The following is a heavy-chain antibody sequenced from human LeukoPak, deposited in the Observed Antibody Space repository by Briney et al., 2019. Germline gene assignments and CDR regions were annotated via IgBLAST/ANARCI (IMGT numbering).Heavy chain of an antibody. V-gene: IGHV3-23*01. Sequence: PGGSLRLSCTASGFIFSSYGMSWVRQTPEKGLEWVSSISGSAVHSFYADSVKGRFTISRDNSKNTLYLQMNSLRPEDTAMYYCARDTYDSIHGMDVWGQGTTVTVSS. D-gene: IGHD3-22*01. CDR1: GFIFSSYG. CDR3: ARDTYDSIHGMDV. J-gene: IGHJ6*02. CDR2: ISGSAVHS.